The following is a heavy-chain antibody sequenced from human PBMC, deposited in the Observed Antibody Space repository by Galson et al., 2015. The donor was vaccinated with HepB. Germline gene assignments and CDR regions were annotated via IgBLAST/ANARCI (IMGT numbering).Heavy chain of an antibody. J-gene: IGHJ4*02. CDR3: AKGRRSIAAPFDY. CDR1: GFTFSSYG. D-gene: IGHD6-6*01. Sequence: SLRLSCAASGFTFSSYGMHWVRQAPGKGLEWVAVISYDGSNKYYADSVKGRFTISRDNSKNTLYLQMNSLRAEDTAVYYCAKGRRSIAAPFDYWGQGTLVTVSS. CDR2: ISYDGSNK. V-gene: IGHV3-30*18.